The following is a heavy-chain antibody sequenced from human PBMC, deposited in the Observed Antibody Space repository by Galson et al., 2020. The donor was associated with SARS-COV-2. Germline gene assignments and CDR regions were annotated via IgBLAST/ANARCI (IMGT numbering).Heavy chain of an antibody. J-gene: IGHJ6*02. D-gene: IGHD3-22*01. CDR1: GFIFGSFA. V-gene: IGHV3-30*04. CDR2: ISNDGSKK. Sequence: SCAASGFIFGSFAMHWVRQAPGKGLEWVAVISNDGSKKYYADSVKGRFTISRDNSKNTLYLQMNSLRAEDTVVYYCARAGSSGLYYAQGGMDVWGQGTTVIVSS. CDR3: ARAGSSGLYYAQGGMDV.